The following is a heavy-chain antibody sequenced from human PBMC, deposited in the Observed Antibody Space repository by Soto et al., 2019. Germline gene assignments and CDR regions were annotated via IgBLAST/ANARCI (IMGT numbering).Heavy chain of an antibody. V-gene: IGHV4-34*01. Sequence: SETLSLTCAVYGGSFSGYYWSWIRQPPGKGLEWIGEINHSGSTNYNPSLKSRVTISVDTSKNQFSLKLSSVTAADTAVYYCARERILGYCSSTSCYREVFRRGRFDYWGQGTLVTVSS. CDR3: ARERILGYCSSTSCYREVFRRGRFDY. J-gene: IGHJ4*02. CDR1: GGSFSGYY. D-gene: IGHD2-2*01. CDR2: INHSGST.